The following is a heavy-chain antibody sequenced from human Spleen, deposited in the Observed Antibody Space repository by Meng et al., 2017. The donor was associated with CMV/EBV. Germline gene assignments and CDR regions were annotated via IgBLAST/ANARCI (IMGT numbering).Heavy chain of an antibody. J-gene: IGHJ5*02. V-gene: IGHV4-31*02. CDR3: ATSIPDSDFWSGYYGA. CDR2: IYYTGAT. CDR1: GSISSGDYY. D-gene: IGHD3-3*01. Sequence: GSISSGDYYWSWVRQPPGKGLEWIGYIYYTGATLYNPSLRSRVTISLDTSKNQFSLKLSSVTAADTAVYYCATSIPDSDFWSGYYGAWGQGNLVTVSS.